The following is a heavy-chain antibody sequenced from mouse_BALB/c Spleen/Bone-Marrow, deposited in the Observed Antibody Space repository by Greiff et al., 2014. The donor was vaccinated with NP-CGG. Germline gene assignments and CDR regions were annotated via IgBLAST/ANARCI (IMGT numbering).Heavy chain of an antibody. Sequence: QVHVKQSGPGLVAPSQSLSISCTVSGFSFTSYGLHWVRQPPGKGLEWLGVIWADGSTNYNLALMSRLSISKDNSKSQVFLKMNSLQTDDTAMYYCARITTATGAMDYWGQGTSVTVSS. CDR1: GFSFTSYG. CDR2: IWADGST. D-gene: IGHD1-2*01. CDR3: ARITTATGAMDY. J-gene: IGHJ4*01. V-gene: IGHV2-9*02.